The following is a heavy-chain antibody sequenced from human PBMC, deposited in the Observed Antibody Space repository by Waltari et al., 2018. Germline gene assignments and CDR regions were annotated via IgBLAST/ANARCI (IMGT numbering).Heavy chain of an antibody. D-gene: IGHD2-2*01. CDR3: TSEVVPAATIVVNWFDP. CDR2: IITSPGNP. J-gene: IGHJ5*02. V-gene: IGHV7-4-1*02. CDR1: GYSFTSYA. Sequence: QVQLVQSGSELKKPGAAVKISCKASGYSFTSYAINWVRQAPGQGLELMGWIITSPGNPTYAQGFTGRFVFSLDTSVSTAYLAINNLKAQDTAVYYCTSEVVPAATIVVNWFDPWGQGTLVTVSS.